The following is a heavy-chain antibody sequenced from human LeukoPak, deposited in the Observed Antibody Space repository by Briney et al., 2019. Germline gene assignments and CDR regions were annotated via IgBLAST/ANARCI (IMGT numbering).Heavy chain of an antibody. CDR2: IKPDGSEK. V-gene: IGHV3-7*01. J-gene: IGHJ4*02. Sequence: PGGSLRLSGAASGFSLSNYWRNWVRQAPGKGLEWGASIKPDGSEKYYVDSLRGVFTISRDDARNSLYLQMNSLRAEDTAVYYCAEGGYWGQGTLVTVSS. CDR1: GFSLSNYW. CDR3: AEGGY.